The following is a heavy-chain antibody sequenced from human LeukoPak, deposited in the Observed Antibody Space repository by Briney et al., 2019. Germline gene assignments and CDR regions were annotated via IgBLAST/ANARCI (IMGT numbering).Heavy chain of an antibody. CDR2: IYYSGST. CDR3: ARGADVLLWFGELLSYFDY. D-gene: IGHD3-10*01. CDR1: GCSISSYY. J-gene: IGHJ4*02. V-gene: IGHV4-59*01. Sequence: SETLSLTCTVSGCSISSYYWSWIRHPPGKGLEWIGYIYYSGSTNYNPSLKSRVTISVDTSKNQFSLKLSSVTAADTAVYYCARGADVLLWFGELLSYFDYWGQGTLVTVYS.